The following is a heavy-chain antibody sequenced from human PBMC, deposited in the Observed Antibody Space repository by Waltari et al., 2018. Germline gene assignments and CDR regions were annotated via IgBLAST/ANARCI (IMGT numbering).Heavy chain of an antibody. J-gene: IGHJ4*02. CDR3: ARSVNPRVPGSYYNY. CDR1: GYTFTSYA. D-gene: IGHD3-10*01. V-gene: IGHV1-3*01. CDR2: INAGNGNT. Sequence: QVQLVQSGAEVKKPGASVKVSCKASGYTFTSYAMHWVRQAPGQRLEWMGWINAGNGNTKYSQKFQGRVTITRDTSASTAYMELSSLRSEDTAVYYCARSVNPRVPGSYYNYWGQGTLVTVSS.